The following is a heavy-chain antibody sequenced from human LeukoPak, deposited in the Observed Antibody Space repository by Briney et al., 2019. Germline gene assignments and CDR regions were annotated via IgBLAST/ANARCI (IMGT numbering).Heavy chain of an antibody. Sequence: PSETLSLTCTVSGGSISSYHWSWIRQPPGKGLEWIGYIYYSGSTYYNPSLKSRVTISVDTSKNQFSLKLSSVTAADTAVYYCASSITIFGVAENFDYWGQGTLVTVSS. V-gene: IGHV4-59*08. J-gene: IGHJ4*02. CDR1: GGSISSYH. D-gene: IGHD3-3*01. CDR3: ASSITIFGVAENFDY. CDR2: IYYSGST.